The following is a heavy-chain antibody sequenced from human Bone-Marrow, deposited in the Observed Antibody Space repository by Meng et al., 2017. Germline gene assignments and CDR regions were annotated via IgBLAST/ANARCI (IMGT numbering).Heavy chain of an antibody. D-gene: IGHD3-22*01. CDR2: INWNGGST. Sequence: GESLKISCAASGFTFDDYGMSWVRQAPGKGLEWVSGINWNGGSTGYADSVKGRFTISRDNAKNSLYLQMNSLRAEDTALYYCARVNTMIVVAADAFDIWGQGTRVTVSS. CDR1: GFTFDDYG. CDR3: ARVNTMIVVAADAFDI. V-gene: IGHV3-20*04. J-gene: IGHJ3*02.